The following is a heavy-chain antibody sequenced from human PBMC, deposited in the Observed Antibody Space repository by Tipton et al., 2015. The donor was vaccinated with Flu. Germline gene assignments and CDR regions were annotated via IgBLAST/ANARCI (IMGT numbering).Heavy chain of an antibody. CDR3: AKDFHFWSASDY. CDR1: GFTVSTNY. D-gene: IGHD3-3*02. V-gene: IGHV3-53*01. CDR2: IYSGGST. J-gene: IGHJ4*02. Sequence: SLRLSCAASGFTVSTNYMSWVRQAPGKGLEWVSVIYSGGSTYYADSVRGRFTISRDNSKNTLYLQMSSLRAEDTALYYCAKDFHFWSASDYWGQGTLVTVAS.